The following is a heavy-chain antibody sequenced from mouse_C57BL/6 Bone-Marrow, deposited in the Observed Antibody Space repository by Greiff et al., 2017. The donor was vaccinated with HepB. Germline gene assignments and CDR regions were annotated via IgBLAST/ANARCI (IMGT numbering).Heavy chain of an antibody. D-gene: IGHD2-5*01. Sequence: VHVKQSGAELVRPGASVKLSCTASGFNIKDDYMHWVKQRPEQGLEWIGWIDPENGDTEYASKFQGKATITADTSSNTAYLQLSSLTSEDTAVYYCTTFDSNFDYWGQGTTLTVSS. CDR3: TTFDSNFDY. J-gene: IGHJ2*01. CDR2: IDPENGDT. CDR1: GFNIKDDY. V-gene: IGHV14-4*01.